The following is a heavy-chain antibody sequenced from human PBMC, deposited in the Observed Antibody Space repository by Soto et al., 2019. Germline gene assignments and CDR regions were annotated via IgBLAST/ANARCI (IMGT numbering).Heavy chain of an antibody. CDR1: GFSFSSSK. Sequence: PGGSLRLSCVASGFSFSSSKMHWVRQAPGKGLEWVAVISYDGGNKYYADSVKGRFTISRDNSKNTLYLQMNSLRAEDTAVYYCAKDQLRYYFYYGMDVWGQGTTVTVSS. D-gene: IGHD1-1*01. CDR2: ISYDGGNK. CDR3: AKDQLRYYFYYGMDV. J-gene: IGHJ6*02. V-gene: IGHV3-30*18.